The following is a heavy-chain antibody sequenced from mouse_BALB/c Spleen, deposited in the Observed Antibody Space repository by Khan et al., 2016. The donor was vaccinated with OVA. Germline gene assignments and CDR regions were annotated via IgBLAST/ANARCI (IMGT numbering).Heavy chain of an antibody. V-gene: IGHV2-6-5*01. CDR3: ARDPPYYYMDY. CDR2: IWVSGSK. CDR1: GFSLTDYA. Sequence: VKLLESGPGLVAPSQSLSITCTVSGFSLTDYAVSWIRQPPGKGLEWLGVIWVSGSKYYNSVLKPRLSISKDNSKSQVFLKMNSLQTDDTAMYFCARDPPYYYMDYWGQGTSVTVSS. J-gene: IGHJ4*01.